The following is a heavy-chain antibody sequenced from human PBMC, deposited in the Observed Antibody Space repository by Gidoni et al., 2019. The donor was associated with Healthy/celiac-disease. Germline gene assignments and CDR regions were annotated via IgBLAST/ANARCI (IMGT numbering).Heavy chain of an antibody. V-gene: IGHV3-21*01. CDR3: ASSPNGDYVSDY. D-gene: IGHD4-17*01. J-gene: IGHJ4*02. CDR1: GFTFSSYS. CDR2: ISSSSSYI. Sequence: EVQLVASGGGLVKPGGSLRLSCAASGFTFSSYSMNWVRKAPGKGLEWVSSISSSSSYIYYADSVKGRFTISRDNAKNSLYLQMNSLRAEDTAVYYCASSPNGDYVSDYWGQGTLVTVSS.